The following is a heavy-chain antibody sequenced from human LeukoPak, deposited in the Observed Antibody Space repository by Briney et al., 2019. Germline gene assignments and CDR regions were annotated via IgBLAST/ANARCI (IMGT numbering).Heavy chain of an antibody. CDR2: INPNSGGT. D-gene: IGHD6-13*01. CDR3: ARGRGGQQLVLLDY. J-gene: IGHJ4*02. CDR1: GYTFAAYY. V-gene: IGHV1-2*02. Sequence: GASVKVSCKASGYTFAAYYLHWVRQAPGQGLEWMGWINPNSGGTNYAQKFQGRVTMTRDTSISSVYMELSRLRSDDTAVYYCARGRGGQQLVLLDYWGQGTLVTVSS.